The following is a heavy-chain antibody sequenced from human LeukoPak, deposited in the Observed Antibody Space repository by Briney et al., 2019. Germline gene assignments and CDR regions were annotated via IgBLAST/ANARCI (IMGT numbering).Heavy chain of an antibody. D-gene: IGHD3-22*01. CDR3: AREDSSGVVDY. V-gene: IGHV4-61*08. J-gene: IGHJ4*02. CDR1: GGSISSGGYY. Sequence: SETLSLTCTVSGGSISSGGYYWSWIRQHPGKGLEWIGYIYYSGSTNYNPSLKSRVTISVDTSKNQFSLKLSSVTAADTAVYYCAREDSSGVVDYWGQGTLVTVSS. CDR2: IYYSGST.